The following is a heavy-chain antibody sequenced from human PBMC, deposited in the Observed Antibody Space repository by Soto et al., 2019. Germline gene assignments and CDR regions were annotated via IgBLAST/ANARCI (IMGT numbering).Heavy chain of an antibody. V-gene: IGHV3-23*01. D-gene: IGHD3-3*01. CDR1: GFTFGSYA. Sequence: PGGSLRLSCAASGFTFGSYAMSWVRQAPGKGLEWVSAISGSGGSTYYADSVKGRFTISRDNSKNTLYLQMNSLRAEDTAVYYCAKDAITIFGVVIPQADDAFDIWGQGTMVTVSS. CDR2: ISGSGGST. J-gene: IGHJ3*02. CDR3: AKDAITIFGVVIPQADDAFDI.